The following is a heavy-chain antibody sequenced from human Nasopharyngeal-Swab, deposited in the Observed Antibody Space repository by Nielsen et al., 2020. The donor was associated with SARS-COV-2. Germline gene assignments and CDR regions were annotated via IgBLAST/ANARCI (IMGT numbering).Heavy chain of an antibody. D-gene: IGHD4-17*01. CDR2: IKTRADGGTT. J-gene: IGHJ6*03. CDR3: TTEKYGDYGFSMYHYYYMDV. V-gene: IGHV3-15*01. Sequence: WIRQPPGKGLEWVGRIKTRADGGTTDYAAPVKDRFTISRDDSKNTLYLHMHSLRTEDTAVYYCTTEKYGDYGFSMYHYYYMDVWGKGTTVTVSS.